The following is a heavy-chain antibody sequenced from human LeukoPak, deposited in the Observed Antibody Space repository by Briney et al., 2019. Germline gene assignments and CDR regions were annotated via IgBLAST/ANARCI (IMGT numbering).Heavy chain of an antibody. V-gene: IGHV1-24*01. D-gene: IGHD1-1*01. CDR1: GYTLTELS. CDR3: ATRLGWNDSPLDY. J-gene: IGHJ4*02. Sequence: GASVKVSCKVSGYTLTELSMHWVRQAPGKGLEWMRGFDPEDGETIYAQKFQGRVTMTEDTSTDTAYMELSSLRSEDTAVYYCATRLGWNDSPLDYWGQGTLVTVSS. CDR2: FDPEDGET.